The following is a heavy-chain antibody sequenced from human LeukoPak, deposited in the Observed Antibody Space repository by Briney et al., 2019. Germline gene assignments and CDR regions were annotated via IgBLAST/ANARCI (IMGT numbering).Heavy chain of an antibody. CDR2: IYTSGST. J-gene: IGHJ4*02. CDR1: GGSISIYY. CDR3: ARVGRVRKGYFDY. D-gene: IGHD3-10*01. V-gene: IGHV4-4*07. Sequence: SETLSLTCSVSGGSISIYYWSWTRQPAGKGLEWIGRIYTSGSTNYNPSLKSRVTMSVDTSKNQFSLTLNSVTAADTGVYYCARVGRVRKGYFDYWGQGTLVTVSS.